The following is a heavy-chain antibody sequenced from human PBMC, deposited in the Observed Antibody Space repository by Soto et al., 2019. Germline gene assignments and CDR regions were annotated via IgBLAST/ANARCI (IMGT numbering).Heavy chain of an antibody. CDR3: ASDRLHTSSSITFDY. V-gene: IGHV1-18*01. D-gene: IGHD6-6*01. CDR1: GYTFTTYA. Sequence: QVQLVQSGAEVKKPGASVKLSCKASGYTFTTYAISWVRQAPGQGLEWMGWLRTYDGHTDYAQNLQGRVTMTTDTSTNTAYMELRSLRSDDTAVYYCASDRLHTSSSITFDYWGQGALVTVSS. J-gene: IGHJ4*02. CDR2: LRTYDGHT.